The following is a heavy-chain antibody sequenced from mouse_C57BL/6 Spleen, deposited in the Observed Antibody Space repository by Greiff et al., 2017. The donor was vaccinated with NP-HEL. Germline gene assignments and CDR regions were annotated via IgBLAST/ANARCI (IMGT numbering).Heavy chain of an antibody. CDR1: GFTFSDFY. CDR2: SRNKANDYTT. J-gene: IGHJ3*01. D-gene: IGHD1-1*01. V-gene: IGHV7-1*01. CDR3: ARDANYGSGFAY. Sequence: EVHLVESGGGLVQSGRSLRLSCATSGFTFSDFYMEWVRQAPGKGLEWIAASRNKANDYTTEYSASVKGRFIVSRDTSQSILYLQMNALRAEDTAIYYCARDANYGSGFAYWGQGTLVTVSA.